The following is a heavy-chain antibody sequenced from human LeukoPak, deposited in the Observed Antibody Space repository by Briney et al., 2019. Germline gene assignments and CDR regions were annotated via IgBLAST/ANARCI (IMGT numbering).Heavy chain of an antibody. J-gene: IGHJ4*02. Sequence: SETRSLTCTVSGGSISSYYWGWIRQPAGKGLEWIGRMYASGITNYNPPLKSRVTMSVDTSKNQSSLKLSSVTAADTAVYYCARDSGYYTNPYYFDYWGQGTLVTVSS. D-gene: IGHD3-3*01. CDR2: MYASGIT. CDR3: ARDSGYYTNPYYFDY. V-gene: IGHV4-4*07. CDR1: GGSISSYY.